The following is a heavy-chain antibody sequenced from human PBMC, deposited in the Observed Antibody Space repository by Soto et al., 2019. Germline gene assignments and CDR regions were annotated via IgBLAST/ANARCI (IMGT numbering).Heavy chain of an antibody. CDR2: IYHSGST. D-gene: IGHD3-10*01. Sequence: PSETLSLTCAVSGGSISSGGYSWSWIRQPPGKGLEWIGYIYHSGSTYYNPSLKSRVTISVDRSKNQFSLKLSSVTAADTAVYYCARDQGLILWFGEFFPVYYYSYMDVWGKGTTVTVSS. J-gene: IGHJ6*03. CDR1: GGSISSGGYS. V-gene: IGHV4-30-2*01. CDR3: ARDQGLILWFGEFFPVYYYSYMDV.